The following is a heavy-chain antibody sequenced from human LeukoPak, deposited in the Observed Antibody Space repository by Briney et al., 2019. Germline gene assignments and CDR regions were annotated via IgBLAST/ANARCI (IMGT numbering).Heavy chain of an antibody. CDR2: ISGSGGST. V-gene: IGHV3-23*01. Sequence: GGSLRLSCAASGFTFSSYAMSWVRQAPGKGLEWVSAISGSGGSTYYADSVKGRFTISRDNSKNTLYLQMNSLRAEDTAVYYCAKDENEYGDYRVVFSFDYWGQGTLVTVSS. J-gene: IGHJ4*02. CDR1: GFTFSSYA. D-gene: IGHD4-17*01. CDR3: AKDENEYGDYRVVFSFDY.